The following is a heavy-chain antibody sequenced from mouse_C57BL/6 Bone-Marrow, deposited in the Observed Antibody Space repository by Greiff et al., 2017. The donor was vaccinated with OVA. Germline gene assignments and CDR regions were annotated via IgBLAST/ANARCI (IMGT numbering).Heavy chain of an antibody. Sequence: QVQLQQPGAELVRPGPSVKLSCKASGYTFTSYWMHWVKQRPGQGLEWIGVIDPSDSYTNYNQKFKGKATLTVDTSSSTAYMQLSSLTSEDSAVYYCARSPTVVARYFDYWGQGTTLTVSS. CDR2: IDPSDSYT. V-gene: IGHV1-59*01. D-gene: IGHD1-1*01. CDR1: GYTFTSYW. J-gene: IGHJ2*01. CDR3: ARSPTVVARYFDY.